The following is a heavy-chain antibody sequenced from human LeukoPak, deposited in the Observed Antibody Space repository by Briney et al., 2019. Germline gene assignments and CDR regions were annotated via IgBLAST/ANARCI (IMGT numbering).Heavy chain of an antibody. CDR3: AREIKRSSGWYDFDY. D-gene: IGHD6-19*01. CDR2: ISSSGDTI. CDR1: GFTFSSYA. J-gene: IGHJ4*02. V-gene: IGHV3-48*03. Sequence: PGGSLRLSCAASGFTFSSYAMSWVRQAPGKGLEWVSYISSSGDTIYYADSVKGRFTISRDNAKNSLYLQMNSLRAEDTAVYYCAREIKRSSGWYDFDYWGQGTLVTVSS.